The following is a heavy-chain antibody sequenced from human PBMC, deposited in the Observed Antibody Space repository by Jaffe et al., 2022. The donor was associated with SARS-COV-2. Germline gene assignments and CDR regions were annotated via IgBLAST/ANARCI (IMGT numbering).Heavy chain of an antibody. CDR3: VKGSLNAIFGVVTFFDL. CDR1: GFTFDDYA. Sequence: EVQLVESGGGLVQPGRSLRLSCAASGFTFDDYAMHWVRQAPGKGLEWVSGISWNSGSIGYADSVKGRFTMSRDNTKNSLYVQMNSLRTEDTALYYCVKGSLNAIFGVVTFFDLWGRGTLVTVSS. J-gene: IGHJ2*01. V-gene: IGHV3-9*01. CDR2: ISWNSGSI. D-gene: IGHD3-3*01.